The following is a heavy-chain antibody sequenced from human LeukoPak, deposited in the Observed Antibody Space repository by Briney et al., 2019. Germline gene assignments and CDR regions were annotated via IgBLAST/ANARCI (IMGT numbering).Heavy chain of an antibody. CDR2: IYNTGST. CDR1: GGSISSNY. J-gene: IGHJ5*02. V-gene: IGHV4-4*07. D-gene: IGHD6-13*01. CDR3: VRAKISAAGVWLFDP. Sequence: SATLSLTCTVSGGSISSNYWNWIRQPAGKGLEWIGRIYNTGSTNYNPSLESRVTMSVGTSKNQFSLKLSSVTAADTAVYYCVRAKISAAGVWLFDPWGQGTLITVSS.